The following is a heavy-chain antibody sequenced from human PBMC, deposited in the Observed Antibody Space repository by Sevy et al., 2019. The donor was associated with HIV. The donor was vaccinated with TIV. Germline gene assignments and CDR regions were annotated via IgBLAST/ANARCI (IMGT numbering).Heavy chain of an antibody. Sequence: GGSLRLSCAASGFTFSSSAMGWVRQAPGKGLDWISVISGTGDYTYYADSVKGRFTISRDNSKNTLFLQMNSLRAEDTAIFYCAKKMGGGSGMAFLVDYWGQGTLVTVSS. CDR3: AKKMGGGSGMAFLVDY. D-gene: IGHD5-18*01. CDR2: ISGTGDYT. V-gene: IGHV3-23*01. J-gene: IGHJ4*02. CDR1: GFTFSSSA.